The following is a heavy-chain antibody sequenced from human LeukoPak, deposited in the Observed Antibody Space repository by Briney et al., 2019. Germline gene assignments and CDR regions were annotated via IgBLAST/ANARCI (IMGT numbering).Heavy chain of an antibody. CDR2: ISKGGTYK. J-gene: IGHJ4*02. CDR3: TKDDGPYSLTPDSVGLFDF. V-gene: IGHV3-30*18. D-gene: IGHD4-11*01. CDR1: GYTFSNFV. Sequence: GGALRLSCEVSGYTFSNFVVNWVRQAPGKGLEWVAVISKGGTYKYFSDSVKRRFTVSRDNSKNTAYLQMNSLRSEDTAMYYCTKDDGPYSLTPDSVGLFDFWRPRTVVSV.